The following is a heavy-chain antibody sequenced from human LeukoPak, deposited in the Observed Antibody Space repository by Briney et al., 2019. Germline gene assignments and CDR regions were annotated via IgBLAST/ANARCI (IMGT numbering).Heavy chain of an antibody. CDR2: ISWNSGSI. J-gene: IGHJ3*02. V-gene: IGHV3-9*01. CDR1: GFTFADYA. D-gene: IGHD1-14*01. Sequence: GRSLRLSCAASGFTFADYAMHWVRQAPGKGLEWVSGISWNSGSIGYADSVKGRFTISRDNAKNSLYLQMNSLRAEDTALYYCAKDFWSRMLDAFAIWGQGAMVTVSS. CDR3: AKDFWSRMLDAFAI.